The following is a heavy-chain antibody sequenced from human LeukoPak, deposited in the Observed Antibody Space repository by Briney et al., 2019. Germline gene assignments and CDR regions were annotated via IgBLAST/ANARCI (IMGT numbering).Heavy chain of an antibody. Sequence: ASVKVSCKASGGTFSSYAISWVRQAPGQGLEWMGWINPNSGGTNYAQKFQGRVTMTRDTSISTAYMELSRLRSDDTAVYYCARENDFWSGYHDYWGQGTLVTVSS. J-gene: IGHJ4*02. CDR3: ARENDFWSGYHDY. CDR1: GGTFSSYA. V-gene: IGHV1-2*02. CDR2: INPNSGGT. D-gene: IGHD3-3*01.